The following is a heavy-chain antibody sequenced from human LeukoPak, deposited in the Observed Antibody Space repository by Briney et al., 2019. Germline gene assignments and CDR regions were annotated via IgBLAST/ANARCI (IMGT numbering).Heavy chain of an antibody. CDR3: ARRRTGYYDILTGYDDAFDI. D-gene: IGHD3-9*01. V-gene: IGHV4-59*08. J-gene: IGHJ3*02. CDR2: IYYSGST. Sequence: SETLSLTCTVSGGSISSYYWSWIRQPPGKGLEWIGYIYYSGSTNYNPSLKSRVTISVDTSKNQFSLKLSSVTAADTAVYYCARRRTGYYDILTGYDDAFDIWGQGTIVTVSS. CDR1: GGSISSYY.